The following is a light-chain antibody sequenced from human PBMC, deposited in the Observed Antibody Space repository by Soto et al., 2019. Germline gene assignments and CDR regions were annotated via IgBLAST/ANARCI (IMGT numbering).Light chain of an antibody. J-gene: IGKJ4*01. V-gene: IGKV1-39*01. CDR1: PSISNY. CDR2: AAS. Sequence: EIQMTQSPSSLSASVGDRVTITCRASPSISNYLNWYQHKPGKAPELLIYAASNLQTGAPSRFSGSGSGTDFTLTISSLQPEDFATYYCQQSYSTPLPFGGGTKVGIK. CDR3: QQSYSTPLP.